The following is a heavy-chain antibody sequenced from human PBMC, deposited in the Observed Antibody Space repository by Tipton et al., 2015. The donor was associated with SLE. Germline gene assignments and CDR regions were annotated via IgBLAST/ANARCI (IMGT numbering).Heavy chain of an antibody. Sequence: SLRLSCAASGFTFSSYGMHWVRQAPGKGLERVAFIRYDGSNKYYADSVKGRFTISRDNSNNTLYLQMNSLRAEDTAVYYCVRDTGVYGDYAPLDHWGQGTLVTVSS. CDR1: GFTFSSYG. D-gene: IGHD4-17*01. CDR3: VRDTGVYGDYAPLDH. V-gene: IGHV3-30*02. CDR2: IRYDGSNK. J-gene: IGHJ4*02.